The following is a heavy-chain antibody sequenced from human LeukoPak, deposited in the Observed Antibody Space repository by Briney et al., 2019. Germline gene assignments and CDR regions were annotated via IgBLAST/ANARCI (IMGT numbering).Heavy chain of an antibody. CDR3: AREYYYDSSGYRY. Sequence: SETLSLTCTVSGGSISSSSYYWGWIRQPPGKGLEWIGSIYYSGSTYYNPSLKSRVTISVDTSKNQFSLKLSSVTAADTAAYYCAREYYYDSSGYRYWGQGTLVTVSS. J-gene: IGHJ4*02. CDR2: IYYSGST. V-gene: IGHV4-39*02. D-gene: IGHD3-22*01. CDR1: GGSISSSSYY.